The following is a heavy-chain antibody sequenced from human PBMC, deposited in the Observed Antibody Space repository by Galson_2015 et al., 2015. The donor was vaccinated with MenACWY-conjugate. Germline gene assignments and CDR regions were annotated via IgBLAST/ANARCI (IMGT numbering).Heavy chain of an antibody. CDR1: GFTFSSYS. J-gene: IGHJ4*02. CDR2: ISSSSSTI. CDR3: AREFYRGMGTYYFDY. D-gene: IGHD5-18*01. V-gene: IGHV3-48*02. Sequence: SLRLSCAASGFTFSSYSMNWVRQAPGKGLEWVSYISSSSSTIYYADSVKGRFTISRDNAKNSLYLQMNSLRDEDTAVYYCAREFYRGMGTYYFDYWGQGTLVTVSS.